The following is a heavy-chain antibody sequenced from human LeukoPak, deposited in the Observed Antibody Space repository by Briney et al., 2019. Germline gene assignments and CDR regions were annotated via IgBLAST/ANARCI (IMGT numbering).Heavy chain of an antibody. CDR1: GYSISSGFY. V-gene: IGHV4-38-2*02. CDR2: IYHSGNT. J-gene: IGHJ4*02. D-gene: IGHD6-19*01. Sequence: SETLSLTCTVSGYSISSGFYWGWIRQPPGKGLEWIGSIYHSGNTYYNPSLQSRVTISVDTSKNQFSLKLSSVTAADTAVYYCARDGLGYSSGWYVGYWGQGTLVTVSS. CDR3: ARDGLGYSSGWYVGY.